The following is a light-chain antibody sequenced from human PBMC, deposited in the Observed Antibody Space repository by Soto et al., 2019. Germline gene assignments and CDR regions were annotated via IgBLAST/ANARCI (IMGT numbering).Light chain of an antibody. CDR3: QSYDSSLSGSV. J-gene: IGLJ3*02. CDR2: GNS. CDR1: SSNIGAGYD. V-gene: IGLV1-40*01. Sequence: QPVLTQPPSVSGAPGQRVTISCTGSSSNIGAGYDVHWYQQLPGTAPKLLIYGNSNRPSGVPDRFSGSKSGTSASLAITGLQAEDEADYYFQSYDSSLSGSVFGGGTKRTFL.